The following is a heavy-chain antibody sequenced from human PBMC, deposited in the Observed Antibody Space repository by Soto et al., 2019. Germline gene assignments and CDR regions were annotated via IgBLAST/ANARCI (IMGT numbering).Heavy chain of an antibody. J-gene: IGHJ6*02. D-gene: IGHD6-19*01. CDR3: TTSSGWQYYYYGMDV. CDR1: GFTFSNAW. V-gene: IGHV3-15*07. CDR2: IKSKTDGGTT. Sequence: GGSLRLSCAASGFTFSNAWMNWVRQAPGKGLERVGRIKSKTDGGTTDYAAPVEGRFTIPRDDSKNTLYLQMNSLKTEDTAVYYCTTSSGWQYYYYGMDVWGQGTTVTVSS.